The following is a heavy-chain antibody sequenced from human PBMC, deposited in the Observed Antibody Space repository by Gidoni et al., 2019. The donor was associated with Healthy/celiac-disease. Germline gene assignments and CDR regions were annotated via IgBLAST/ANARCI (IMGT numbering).Heavy chain of an antibody. CDR2: INHSGST. D-gene: IGHD3-3*01. J-gene: IGHJ4*02. CDR1: GGSFSGYY. Sequence: QVQLQQWRAGLLKPSETLSLTCAVYGGSFSGYYWCWIRQPPGKGLEWIGEINHSGSTNYNPSLKSRVTISVDTSKNQFSLKLSSVTAADTAVYYCARRNYDFWSGYFVFDYWGQGTLVTVSS. V-gene: IGHV4-34*01. CDR3: ARRNYDFWSGYFVFDY.